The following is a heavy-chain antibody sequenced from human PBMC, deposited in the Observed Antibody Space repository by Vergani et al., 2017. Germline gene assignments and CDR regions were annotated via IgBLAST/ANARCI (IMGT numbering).Heavy chain of an antibody. V-gene: IGHV1-46*01. J-gene: IGHJ6*02. CDR1: GYTFTSYY. CDR2: INPSGGST. Sequence: QVQLVQSGAEVKKPGASVKVSCKASGYTFTSYYMHWVRQAPGQGLEWMGIINPSGGSTSYAQKFQGRVTMTRDTSTSTVYMELSSLRSEDTAVYYCARKTDGGYSSGWKINYYYYYGMDVWGQGTTVTVSS. D-gene: IGHD6-19*01. CDR3: ARKTDGGYSSGWKINYYYYYGMDV.